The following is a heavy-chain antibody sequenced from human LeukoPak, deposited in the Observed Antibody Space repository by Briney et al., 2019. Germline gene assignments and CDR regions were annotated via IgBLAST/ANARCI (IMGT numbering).Heavy chain of an antibody. Sequence: SETLSLTCTVSGGSISSYYWSWIRRPPGKGLEWIGYVYYSGSTNYNPSLKSRVTISVYTSKNQFSLKLSSVTAADTAEYYCARSPYYVDGPGAIDIWGQGTMVTVSS. D-gene: IGHD3-10*02. V-gene: IGHV4-59*01. J-gene: IGHJ3*02. CDR3: ARSPYYVDGPGAIDI. CDR2: VYYSGST. CDR1: GGSISSYY.